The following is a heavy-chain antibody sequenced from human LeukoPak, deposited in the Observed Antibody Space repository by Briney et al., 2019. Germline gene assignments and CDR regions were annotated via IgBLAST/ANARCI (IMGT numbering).Heavy chain of an antibody. J-gene: IGHJ4*02. CDR2: INQSGST. CDR3: ARVQSYYGSGSYYTKTSPFDY. D-gene: IGHD3-10*01. CDR1: GGSFSGYY. Sequence: SETLSLTCAVYGGSFSGYYWSWIRQPPGKGLEWIGEINQSGSTNYNPSLKSRVTISVDTSKNQFSLKLSSVTAADTAVYYCARVQSYYGSGSYYTKTSPFDYWGQGTLVTVSS. V-gene: IGHV4-34*01.